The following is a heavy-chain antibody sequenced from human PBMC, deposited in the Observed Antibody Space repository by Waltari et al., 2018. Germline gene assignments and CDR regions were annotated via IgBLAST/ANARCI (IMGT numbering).Heavy chain of an antibody. J-gene: IGHJ4*02. CDR1: GRGVCGPA. D-gene: IGHD2-8*01. CDR3: ASDPSIGSNLYRYFDF. CDR2: ISRRSGAI. V-gene: IGHV3-48*01. Sequence: EVQLVEFGGGLVLRGGSAGSSGVVSGRGVCGPARNRVRQATGKGLEWVSYISRRSGAIYYADSVKGRFTISRDNAKNSLYLQMNSLRADDTAVYYCASDPSIGSNLYRYFDFWGQGTLVTVSS.